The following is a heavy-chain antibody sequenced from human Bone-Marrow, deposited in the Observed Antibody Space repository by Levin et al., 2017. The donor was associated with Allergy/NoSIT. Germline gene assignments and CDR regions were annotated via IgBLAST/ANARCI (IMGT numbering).Heavy chain of an antibody. J-gene: IGHJ3*01. V-gene: IGHV5-51*01. CDR1: GYTFATYW. Sequence: PGESLKISCKGSGYTFATYWIGWVRQMPGKGLEWMGIIYPGDSDTRYSPSFQGHVTISADKSTSSVSLQLNSLKASDTAMYYCARRVIPISERHAFDLWGQGTMVTVSS. CDR3: ARRVIPISERHAFDL. CDR2: IYPGDSDT. D-gene: IGHD3-16*02.